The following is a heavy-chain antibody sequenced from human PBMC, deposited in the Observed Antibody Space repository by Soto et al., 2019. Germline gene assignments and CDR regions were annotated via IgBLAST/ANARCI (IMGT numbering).Heavy chain of an antibody. CDR2: ISGGGGQT. CDR3: AKEGSPPFFQH. CDR1: GFTFSNYA. D-gene: IGHD3-10*01. V-gene: IGHV3-23*01. Sequence: PGGSLRLSCSVSGFTFSNYAMSWVRQAPGKGPEWVSAISGGGGQTYYLESVKGRFTISRDNSKNTVSLLLNSLRADDTAVYYCAKEGSPPFFQHWGQGTLVTVSS. J-gene: IGHJ4*02.